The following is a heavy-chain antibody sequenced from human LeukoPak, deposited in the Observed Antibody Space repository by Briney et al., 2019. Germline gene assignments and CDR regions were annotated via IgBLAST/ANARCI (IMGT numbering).Heavy chain of an antibody. CDR3: ARERGKDFDY. Sequence: GGSLRLSCAASGFTLSSYEMNWIRQAPGKGLEWVAYISSGGSDIKYADSVKGRFTISRDNAKNSLYLQMNSLRAEDTAVYYCARERGKDFDYWGQGTLVTVAS. CDR1: GFTLSSYE. V-gene: IGHV3-48*03. CDR2: ISSGGSDI. J-gene: IGHJ4*02.